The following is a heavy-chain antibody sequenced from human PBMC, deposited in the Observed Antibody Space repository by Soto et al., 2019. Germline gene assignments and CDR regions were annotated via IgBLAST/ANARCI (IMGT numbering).Heavy chain of an antibody. V-gene: IGHV1-18*01. J-gene: IGHJ4*02. CDR2: ISAHNGNT. CDR1: GYAFTTYG. Sequence: QVHLVQSGAEVKKPGASVKVSCQGSGYAFTTYGITWVRQAPGQGFEGMGWISAHNGNTNYAQKLQGIVTVTRDTSTSTAYMELRSLRYDDTAVYYCARGRYGDYWGQGALVTVSS. CDR3: ARGRYGDY. D-gene: IGHD1-1*01.